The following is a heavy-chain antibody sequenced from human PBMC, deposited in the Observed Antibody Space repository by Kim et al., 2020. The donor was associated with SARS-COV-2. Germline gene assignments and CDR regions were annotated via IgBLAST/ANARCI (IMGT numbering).Heavy chain of an antibody. CDR1: GYTFTSYG. CDR2: ISAYNGNT. J-gene: IGHJ6*02. D-gene: IGHD2-2*02. CDR3: ARTGRYCSSTSCYTDYYYYGMDG. V-gene: IGHV1-18*01. Sequence: ASVKVSCKASGYTFTSYGISWVRQAPGQGLEWMGWISAYNGNTNYAQKPQGRVTMTTDTSTSTAYMELSSLRSDDTAVYYCARTGRYCSSTSCYTDYYYYGMDGWGQGTTVTVSS.